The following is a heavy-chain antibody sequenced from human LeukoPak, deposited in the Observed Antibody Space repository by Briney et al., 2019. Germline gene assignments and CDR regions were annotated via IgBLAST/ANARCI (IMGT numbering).Heavy chain of an antibody. J-gene: IGHJ4*02. V-gene: IGHV4-61*02. CDR3: ARDREGYSSSWYSLSFDY. CDR2: IYTSGST. D-gene: IGHD6-13*01. CDR1: GGSISSGSYY. Sequence: SETLSLTCTVSGGSISSGSYYWSWIRQPAGKGLEWIGRIYTSGSTNYNPSLKSRVTISVDTSKNQFSLKLSSVTAADTAVYYCARDREGYSSSWYSLSFDYWGQGTLVTVSS.